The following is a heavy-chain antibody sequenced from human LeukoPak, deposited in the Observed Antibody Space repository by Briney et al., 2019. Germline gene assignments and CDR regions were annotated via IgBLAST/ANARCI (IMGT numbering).Heavy chain of an antibody. J-gene: IGHJ4*02. Sequence: ASVKVSCKVPGYTLTELSMHWVRQAPGKGLEWMGGFDPEDGETIYAQKFQGRVTMTEDTSTDTAYMELSSLRSEDTAVYYCATPYSSGFHLDYWGQGTLVTVSS. D-gene: IGHD6-19*01. CDR2: FDPEDGET. CDR3: ATPYSSGFHLDY. V-gene: IGHV1-24*01. CDR1: GYTLTELS.